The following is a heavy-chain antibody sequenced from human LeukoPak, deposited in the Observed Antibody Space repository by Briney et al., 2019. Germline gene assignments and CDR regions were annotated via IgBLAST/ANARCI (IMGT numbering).Heavy chain of an antibody. CDR1: GFTFSSYG. D-gene: IGHD1-7*01. Sequence: GGSLRLSCAASGFTFSSYGMHWVRQAPGKGLEWVAVISYDGSNKYYVDSVKGRFTISRDNSKNTLYLQMNSLRAEDTAVYYCAKAAITGTTWGLFDYWGQGTLVTVSS. V-gene: IGHV3-30*18. CDR3: AKAAITGTTWGLFDY. J-gene: IGHJ4*02. CDR2: ISYDGSNK.